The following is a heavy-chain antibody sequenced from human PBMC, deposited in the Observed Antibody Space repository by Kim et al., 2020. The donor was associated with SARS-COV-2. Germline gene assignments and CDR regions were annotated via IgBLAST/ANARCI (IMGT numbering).Heavy chain of an antibody. J-gene: IGHJ5*02. CDR3: AKRVVAATDWFDP. D-gene: IGHD2-15*01. V-gene: IGHV3-23*01. Sequence: YSPEHVEGRLTNSRANAKNTLYLQMNSMSAEDTAVYYCAKRVVAATDWFDPWGQGTLVTVSS.